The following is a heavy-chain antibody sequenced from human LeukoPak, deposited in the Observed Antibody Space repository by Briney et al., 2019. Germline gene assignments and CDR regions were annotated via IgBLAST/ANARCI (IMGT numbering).Heavy chain of an antibody. CDR2: IHYGASTI. CDR1: GFTLSSYE. D-gene: IGHD3-10*02. Sequence: GGSLRLSCAASGFTLSSYEMNWVRQAPGKGLEWVSYIHYGASTIYYADSVKGRFTISRDNAKKSVYLQMNSLRDEDTAVYYCARNVRVTSEAPFDYWGQGTLVTVSS. CDR3: ARNVRVTSEAPFDY. V-gene: IGHV3-48*03. J-gene: IGHJ4*02.